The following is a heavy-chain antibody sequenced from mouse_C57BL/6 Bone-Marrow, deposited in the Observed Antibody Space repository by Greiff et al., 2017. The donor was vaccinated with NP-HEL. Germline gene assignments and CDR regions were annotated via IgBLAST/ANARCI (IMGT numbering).Heavy chain of an antibody. Sequence: VQLQQSGAELVRPGASVTLSCKASGYTFTDYEMHWVKQTPVHGLEWIGAIDPEPGGTAYNQKFKGKAILTADKSSSTAYMELRSLTSEDSAVYYCTRSHYDWDYYAMDYWGQGPSVTVSS. J-gene: IGHJ4*01. CDR2: IDPEPGGT. CDR3: TRSHYDWDYYAMDY. CDR1: GYTFTDYE. D-gene: IGHD2-4*01. V-gene: IGHV1-15*01.